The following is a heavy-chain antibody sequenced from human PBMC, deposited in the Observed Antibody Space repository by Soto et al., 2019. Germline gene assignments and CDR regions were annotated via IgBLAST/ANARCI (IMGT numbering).Heavy chain of an antibody. J-gene: IGHJ6*02. CDR3: AADPQNILTGYYAMDV. V-gene: IGHV1-58*01. CDR1: GFTFTSSA. CDR2: IVVGSGNT. D-gene: IGHD3-9*01. Sequence: SVKVSCKASGFTFTSSAVQWVRQARGQRLEWIGWIVVGSGNTKYAQKFQERVTISRDMSTSTAYMELSSLRSEDTAVYFSAADPQNILTGYYAMDVWGQGTTVTVSS.